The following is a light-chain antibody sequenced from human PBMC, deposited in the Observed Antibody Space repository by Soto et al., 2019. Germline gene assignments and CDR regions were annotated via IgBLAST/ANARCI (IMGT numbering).Light chain of an antibody. CDR3: QKYDSSPLT. V-gene: IGKV1-27*01. CDR1: QGISNY. CDR2: GAS. J-gene: IGKJ4*01. Sequence: DILMTQSPSSLSASVGDRVTITCRASQGISNYLAWYQQKPGQVPKLLIYGASNLQSGVPSRFSGSGSGTDFTLIVSSLQPEDVASYYCQKYDSSPLTFGGGTKVDIK.